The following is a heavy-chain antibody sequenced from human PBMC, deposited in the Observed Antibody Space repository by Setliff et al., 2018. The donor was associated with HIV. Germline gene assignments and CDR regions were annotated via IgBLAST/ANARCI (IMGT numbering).Heavy chain of an antibody. Sequence: LYLTCIVTGDSIISGSYYWAWIRQPPGKGLEWIGTIYNGGASHYNPSLKSRVIIFLDPSKNQFSLELTSVTAADTAVYYCAREAPSEPTRYYNFWSGYPDWFDPWGPGTLVTVSS. CDR3: AREAPSEPTRYYNFWSGYPDWFDP. D-gene: IGHD3-3*01. CDR2: IYNGGAS. J-gene: IGHJ5*02. V-gene: IGHV4-39*07. CDR1: GDSIISGSYY.